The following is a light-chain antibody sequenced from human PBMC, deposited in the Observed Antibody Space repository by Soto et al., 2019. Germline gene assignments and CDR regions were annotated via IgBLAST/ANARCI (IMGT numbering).Light chain of an antibody. J-gene: IGKJ1*01. Sequence: EIVLAQSPDTLSLFPGERATLSCRASQSVSSTYLAWYQQKLGQAPRLLIFGASSRATGIPDRFSGSGSGTDFTLTISRLEPEVLAVYYCQQYGSSRWTFGHGTKLDIK. CDR3: QQYGSSRWT. V-gene: IGKV3-20*01. CDR1: QSVSSTY. CDR2: GAS.